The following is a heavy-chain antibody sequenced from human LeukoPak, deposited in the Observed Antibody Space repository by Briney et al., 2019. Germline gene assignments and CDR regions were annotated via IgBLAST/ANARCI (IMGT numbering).Heavy chain of an antibody. D-gene: IGHD3-10*01. CDR3: ARDCHGSGSYYYYGMDV. J-gene: IGHJ6*02. Sequence: GGSLRLSCAASGFTFSSYSMNWVRQAPGKGLEWVSSISSSSYIYYADSVKGRFTISRDNAKNSLYLQMNSLRAEDTAVYYCARDCHGSGSYYYYGMDVWGQGTTVTFSS. CDR1: GFTFSSYS. CDR2: ISSSSYI. V-gene: IGHV3-21*01.